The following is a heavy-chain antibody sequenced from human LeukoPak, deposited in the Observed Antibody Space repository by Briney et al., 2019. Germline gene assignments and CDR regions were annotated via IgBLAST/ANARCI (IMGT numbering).Heavy chain of an antibody. CDR3: AKKPATIKFPFDN. CDR1: GFSFNSYD. J-gene: IGHJ4*02. V-gene: IGHV3-23*01. D-gene: IGHD5-24*01. CDR2: ISTSGGYT. Sequence: PGGSLRLSCVGSGFSFNSYDMGWVRQTPGKGLEWVSAISTSGGYTEDADPVKGRFTISRDNSQNTLFLQMNSLRAEDTAVYYCAKKPATIKFPFDNWGQGTLVTVSP.